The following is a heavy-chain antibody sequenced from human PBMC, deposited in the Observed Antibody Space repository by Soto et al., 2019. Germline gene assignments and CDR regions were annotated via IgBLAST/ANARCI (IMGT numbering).Heavy chain of an antibody. Sequence: GGSLRLSCAASGFTFSNYWMHWVRQAPGKGLVWVSRINSDGSSTSYADSVKGRFTISRDNAKNTLYLQMNSLRAEDTAVYYCARAYNWNYHLDYWGQGTLVTVSS. CDR2: INSDGSST. CDR1: GFTFSNYW. J-gene: IGHJ4*02. D-gene: IGHD1-7*01. V-gene: IGHV3-74*01. CDR3: ARAYNWNYHLDY.